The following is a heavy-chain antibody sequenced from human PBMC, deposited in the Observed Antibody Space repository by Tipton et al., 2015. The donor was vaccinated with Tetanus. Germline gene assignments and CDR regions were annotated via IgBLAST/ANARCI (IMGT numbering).Heavy chain of an antibody. CDR2: IDPNSGGT. J-gene: IGHJ6*02. CDR1: GYTFTNYY. Sequence: QLVQSGAEMKKPGASVKVSCTASGYTFTNYYIYWVRQAPGQGLEWVGWIDPNSGGTIYAQNFQGRVTMTRDTSISTVYMELSRLRSDDTAVYYCARDRGDYIYYGMDVWGPGTTVTVSS. CDR3: ARDRGDYIYYGMDV. V-gene: IGHV1-2*02. D-gene: IGHD3-22*01.